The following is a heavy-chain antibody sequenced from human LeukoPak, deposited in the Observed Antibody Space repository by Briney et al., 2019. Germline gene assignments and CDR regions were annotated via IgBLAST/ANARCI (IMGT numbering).Heavy chain of an antibody. CDR1: GFTFSISD. J-gene: IGHJ5*02. CDR3: TKGLLS. CDR2: ISCDGSKK. Sequence: GGSLRVSCAASGFTFSISDMHWVRQAPGKGLQWVAFISCDGSKKHCADSVQGRCTISRDNSKNTLSLQLNSLRADDTAVFYCTKGLLSWGQGTLLTVAA. V-gene: IGHV3-30*02.